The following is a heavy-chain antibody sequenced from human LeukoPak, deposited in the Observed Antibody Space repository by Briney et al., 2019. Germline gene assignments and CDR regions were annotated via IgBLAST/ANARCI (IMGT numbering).Heavy chain of an antibody. CDR1: GASISSYY. J-gene: IGHJ5*02. CDR2: ISDSGST. D-gene: IGHD3-10*02. V-gene: IGHV4-59*08. Sequence: PSETLSLTCTVSGASISSYYWTWIRQPPGKGLEWIGYISDSGSTDYSPSLKSRVTISVDTSKNELSLKLNSLTAADTAVYYRARFVRGSWFDPWGQGTLVTVSS. CDR3: ARFVRGSWFDP.